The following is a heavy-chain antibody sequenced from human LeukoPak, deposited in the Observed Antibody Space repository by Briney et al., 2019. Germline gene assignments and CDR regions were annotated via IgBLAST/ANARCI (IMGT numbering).Heavy chain of an antibody. J-gene: IGHJ4*02. Sequence: GESLKISCTGSGYRSTSYWIGWVRQMPGKRLEWMGIINPGASDTRYSPSFQGQVTISADKSISTAYLQWSSLKASDTAMYHCARQYTSSSPFDYWGQGTLVTVSS. CDR2: INPGASDT. V-gene: IGHV5-51*01. CDR3: ARQYTSSSPFDY. D-gene: IGHD6-13*01. CDR1: GYRSTSYW.